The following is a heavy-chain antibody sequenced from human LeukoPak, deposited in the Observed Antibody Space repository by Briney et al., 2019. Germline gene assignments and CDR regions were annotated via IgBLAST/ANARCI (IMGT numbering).Heavy chain of an antibody. Sequence: GASVKVSCKASGYTFTSYGISWVRQAPGQGLEWMGWISAYNGNTNYAQKLQGRVTITTDTSTSTAYMELRSLRSDDTAVYYCARGSKVLWFGELPNDYWGQGTLVTVSS. D-gene: IGHD3-10*01. CDR3: ARGSKVLWFGELPNDY. J-gene: IGHJ4*02. CDR2: ISAYNGNT. V-gene: IGHV1-18*01. CDR1: GYTFTSYG.